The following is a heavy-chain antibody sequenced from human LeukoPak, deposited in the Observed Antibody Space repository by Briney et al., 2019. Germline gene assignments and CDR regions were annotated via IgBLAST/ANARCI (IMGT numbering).Heavy chain of an antibody. J-gene: IGHJ4*02. CDR3: ARSYNYGSGSYSGFAY. V-gene: IGHV3-23*01. CDR2: ITSAGNT. CDR1: GFTFSSYA. D-gene: IGHD3-10*01. Sequence: GGSLRLSCAASGFTFSSYAMNWVRQAPGKGLEWVSAITSAGNTYYADSVKGRFTISRDSSKNTLYLQMNSLRSEDTAVYYCARSYNYGSGSYSGFAYWGQGTLVTVSS.